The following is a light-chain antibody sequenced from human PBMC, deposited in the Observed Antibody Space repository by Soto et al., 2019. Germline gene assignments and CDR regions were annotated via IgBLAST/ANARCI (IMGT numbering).Light chain of an antibody. CDR1: QDISTY. J-gene: IGKJ2*01. V-gene: IGKV1-33*01. Sequence: DIQLTQSPSSLSASVGDRVTITCQASQDISTYLNWYQQKPGKAPKLLIFDSSILETGVSSRFSGSRSGTDLTFTISSLQPEDIATYYCQQYDNLPYTFGQGTKLEIK. CDR3: QQYDNLPYT. CDR2: DSS.